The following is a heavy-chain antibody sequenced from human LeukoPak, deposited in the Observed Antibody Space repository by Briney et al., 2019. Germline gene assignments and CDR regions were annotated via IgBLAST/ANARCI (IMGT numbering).Heavy chain of an antibody. V-gene: IGHV1-18*01. Sequence: ASVKVSCKASGYTFTSYGISWVRQAPGQGLEWMGWISAYNGNTNYAQKPQGGVTMTTDTSTSTAYMELRSLRSDDTAVYYCAKARSQWLVRGPVDPWGQGTLVTVSS. CDR3: AKARSQWLVRGPVDP. D-gene: IGHD6-19*01. J-gene: IGHJ5*02. CDR2: ISAYNGNT. CDR1: GYTFTSYG.